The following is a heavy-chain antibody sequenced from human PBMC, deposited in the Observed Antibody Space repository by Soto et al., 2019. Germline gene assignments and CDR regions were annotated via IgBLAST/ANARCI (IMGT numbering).Heavy chain of an antibody. CDR2: IYYSGGT. Sequence: NPSETLSLTCTVAGGYISSGYFWSWIRQRPGKGLEGIGNIYYSGGTYSNPSLESRVVMSVDTSKNEFTMKVNSVTAADTAMYYCARFAKEENPTRESWYASDIWGQGILVTVSS. D-gene: IGHD6-13*01. CDR3: ARFAKEENPTRESWYASDI. V-gene: IGHV4-31*03. CDR1: GGYISSGYF. J-gene: IGHJ4*02.